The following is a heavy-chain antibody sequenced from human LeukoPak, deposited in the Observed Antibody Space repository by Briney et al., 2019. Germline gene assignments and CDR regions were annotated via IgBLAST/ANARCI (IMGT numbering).Heavy chain of an antibody. Sequence: GGSLRLSCAASGFTVSSNYMSWVRQAPGKGLEWVSVIYSGGSTYYADSVKGRFTISRDNSKNTLYLQMNSLRAEDTAVYYCAREPRGLRFGDASYYYGRDVWGQGPTVTVSS. V-gene: IGHV3-66*01. CDR3: AREPRGLRFGDASYYYGRDV. CDR2: IYSGGST. J-gene: IGHJ6*02. CDR1: GFTVSSNY. D-gene: IGHD5-12*01.